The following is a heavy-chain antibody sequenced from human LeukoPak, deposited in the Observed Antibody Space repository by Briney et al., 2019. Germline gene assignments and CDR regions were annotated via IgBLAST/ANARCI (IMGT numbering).Heavy chain of an antibody. CDR1: GFTFSSYG. J-gene: IGHJ4*02. D-gene: IGHD3-22*01. V-gene: IGHV3-33*06. CDR3: AKGPYYDSSGYYDY. CDR2: IWYDGSNK. Sequence: PGGSLRLSCAASGFTFSSYGMYWVRQAPGKGLEWVAVIWYDGSNKYYADSVKGRFTISRDNSKNTLYLQMNSLRAEDTAVYYCAKGPYYDSSGYYDYWGQGTLVTVSS.